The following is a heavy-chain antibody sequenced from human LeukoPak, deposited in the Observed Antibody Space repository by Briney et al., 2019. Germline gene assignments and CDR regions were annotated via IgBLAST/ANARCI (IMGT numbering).Heavy chain of an antibody. CDR3: ARESTAFDY. J-gene: IGHJ4*02. CDR1: AYTFTSYY. Sequence: ASVKVSCKASAYTFTSYYMHWVRQAPGQGLEWMGIINPTGGSTSYAQQFQGRISMSRDTSTSTVYMEMSSLTSEDTALYYCARESTAFDYWGQGTLVTVSS. V-gene: IGHV1-46*01. CDR2: INPTGGST.